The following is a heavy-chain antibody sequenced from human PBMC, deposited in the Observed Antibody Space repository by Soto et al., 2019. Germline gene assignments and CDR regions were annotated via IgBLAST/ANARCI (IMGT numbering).Heavy chain of an antibody. V-gene: IGHV1-46*01. J-gene: IGHJ6*02. CDR1: KYTFTTYY. Sequence: ASVKVSCKASKYTFTTYYFHWLRQAPGQGLEWMGIINPSDLSTTYAQKFQGRVTMTRDTSTSTVYMELSSLRSEDTAVYYCARALPGGNGMDVWGQGTTVTVSS. CDR3: ARALPGGNGMDV. CDR2: INPSDLST. D-gene: IGHD3-10*01.